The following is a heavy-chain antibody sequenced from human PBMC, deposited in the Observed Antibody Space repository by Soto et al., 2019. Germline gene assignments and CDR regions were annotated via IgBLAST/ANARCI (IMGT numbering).Heavy chain of an antibody. CDR3: ARESGTSSGLITVDY. Sequence: HPGGSLRLSCAASGFTFSSFPMSWVRQAPGKGLEWVSAISGYGGRTFYADSVKGRFIISRDNSKNTLYVQMNSLRAEDTAVYYCARESGTSSGLITVDYWGRGALVTVSS. D-gene: IGHD6-19*01. J-gene: IGHJ4*02. CDR1: GFTFSSFP. V-gene: IGHV3-23*01. CDR2: ISGYGGRT.